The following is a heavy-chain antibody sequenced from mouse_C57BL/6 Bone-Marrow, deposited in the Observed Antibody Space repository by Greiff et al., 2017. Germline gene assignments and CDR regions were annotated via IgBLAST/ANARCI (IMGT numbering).Heavy chain of an antibody. J-gene: IGHJ2*01. CDR2: IYPGDGDT. CDR3: AKGYEFDY. D-gene: IGHD2-2*01. V-gene: IGHV1-80*01. CDR1: GYAFSSYW. Sequence: VQLQQSGAELVKPGASVKISCKASGYAFSSYWMNWVQQRPGKGLEWIGQIYPGDGDTNYNGKFKGKATLTADKSSSTAYMQLSSLTSEDSAVYFCAKGYEFDYWGQGTTLTVSS.